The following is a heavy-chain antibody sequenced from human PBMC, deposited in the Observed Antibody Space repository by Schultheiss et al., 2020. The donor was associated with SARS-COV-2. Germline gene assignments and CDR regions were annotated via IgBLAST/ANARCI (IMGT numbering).Heavy chain of an antibody. CDR2: IYYSGSP. CDR1: GGSISSYY. J-gene: IGHJ4*02. D-gene: IGHD3-22*01. V-gene: IGHV4-59*01. Sequence: SETLSLTCTVSGGSISSYYWGWIRQPPGKGLEWIGYIYYSGSPNYNPSLKSRITISVHTSKKQFSLKLISVTDADTAVYYCARGDSSGTPSSWGQGTLVTVSS. CDR3: ARGDSSGTPSS.